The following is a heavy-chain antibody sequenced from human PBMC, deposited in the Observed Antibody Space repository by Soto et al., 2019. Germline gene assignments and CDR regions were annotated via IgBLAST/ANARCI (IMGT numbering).Heavy chain of an antibody. CDR2: INAGNGNT. CDR1: GYTFTSYT. J-gene: IGHJ6*02. Sequence: GASVKVSCKASGYTFTSYTMHWVRQAPGQRLEWMGWINAGNGNTKYSQNFQGRVTISRDTSASTAYMELSSLRSEDTAVYYCATSYSGYDYQYYYGMDVWGQGTTVTVSS. CDR3: ATSYSGYDYQYYYGMDV. D-gene: IGHD5-12*01. V-gene: IGHV1-3*01.